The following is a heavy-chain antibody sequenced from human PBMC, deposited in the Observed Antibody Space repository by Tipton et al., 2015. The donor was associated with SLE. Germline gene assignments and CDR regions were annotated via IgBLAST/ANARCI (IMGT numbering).Heavy chain of an antibody. CDR3: ARVMGPG. V-gene: IGHV3-74*01. J-gene: IGHJ4*02. Sequence: GSLRLSCAASGFTFSTYWMHWVRQVPEKGLVWVSRINTDGSTTSYADSVKGRFTVSRDNARNTLYLQMNSLRTEDTAVYYCARVMGPGWGQGTLVTVSS. D-gene: IGHD3-16*01. CDR2: INTDGSTT. CDR1: GFTFSTYW.